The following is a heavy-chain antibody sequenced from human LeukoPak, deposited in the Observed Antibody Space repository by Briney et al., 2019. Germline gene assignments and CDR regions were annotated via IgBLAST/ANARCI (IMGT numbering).Heavy chain of an antibody. Sequence: GGSLRLSCAASGFTFSVYGMHWVRQAPGKGLEWLAIISSDGGNKYYADSVKGRFTIFRDNSKNTLYLQMNSLRAEDTAVYYCAKGRTYYYGSGSSTSPEFDYWGQGTLVAVSS. CDR2: ISSDGGNK. J-gene: IGHJ4*02. CDR3: AKGRTYYYGSGSSTSPEFDY. D-gene: IGHD3-10*01. CDR1: GFTFSVYG. V-gene: IGHV3-30*18.